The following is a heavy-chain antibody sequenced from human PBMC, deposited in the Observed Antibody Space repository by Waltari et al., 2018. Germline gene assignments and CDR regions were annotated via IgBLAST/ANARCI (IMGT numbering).Heavy chain of an antibody. D-gene: IGHD2-15*01. J-gene: IGHJ6*02. CDR3: ATISSVAIH. CDR2: ISSTGDT. V-gene: IGHV3-13*01. Sequence: EVQLVESGGGLVQPGGSLRLGCAASGLTFSSNDMHWFRQATGKGLEWVSAISSTGDTYYAASVRGRFTISRENAQRSVYLQMNSLRAGDTALYYCATISSVAIHWGQGTTVTVSS. CDR1: GLTFSSND.